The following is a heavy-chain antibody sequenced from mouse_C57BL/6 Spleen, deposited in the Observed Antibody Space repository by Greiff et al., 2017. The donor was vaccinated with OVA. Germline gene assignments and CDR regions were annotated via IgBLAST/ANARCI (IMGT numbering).Heavy chain of an antibody. Sequence: QVQLQQSGAELMKPGASVKLSCKATGYTFTGYWIEWVKQRPGHGLEWIGEILPGSGSTNYHETFKGKATFTADTSSNTAYMQLSSLTTEDSASYYCAAAYYQRGDYWGQGTTLTVSS. CDR2: ILPGSGST. D-gene: IGHD2-10*01. CDR1: GYTFTGYW. CDR3: AAAYYQRGDY. V-gene: IGHV1-9*01. J-gene: IGHJ2*01.